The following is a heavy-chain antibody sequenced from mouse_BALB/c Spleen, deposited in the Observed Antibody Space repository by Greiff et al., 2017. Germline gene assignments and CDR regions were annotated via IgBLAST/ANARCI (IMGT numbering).Heavy chain of an antibody. CDR1: GFTFSSYT. D-gene: IGHD1-1*01. Sequence: EVKLMESGGGLVQPGGSLKLSCAASGFTFSSYTMSWVRQTPEKRLEWVAYISNGGGSTYYPDTVKGRFTISRDNAKNTLYLQMSSLKSEDTAMYYCARHGTTHAMDYWGQGTSVTVSS. CDR2: ISNGGGST. V-gene: IGHV5-12-2*01. J-gene: IGHJ4*01. CDR3: ARHGTTHAMDY.